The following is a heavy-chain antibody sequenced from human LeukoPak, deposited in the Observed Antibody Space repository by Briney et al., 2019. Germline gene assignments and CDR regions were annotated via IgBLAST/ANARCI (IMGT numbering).Heavy chain of an antibody. CDR3: ARDKAHSYGRYFDP. D-gene: IGHD5-18*01. V-gene: IGHV4-59*01. J-gene: IGHJ5*02. Sequence: KSSETLSLTCSVSGGSISTYYWNWIRQTPGKGLEWTGHISYGNTEYNPSLKSRVTISVDTSKNQFSLKLTSVTAADTAVYYCARDKAHSYGRYFDPWGQGALVTVSS. CDR1: GGSISTYY. CDR2: ISYGNT.